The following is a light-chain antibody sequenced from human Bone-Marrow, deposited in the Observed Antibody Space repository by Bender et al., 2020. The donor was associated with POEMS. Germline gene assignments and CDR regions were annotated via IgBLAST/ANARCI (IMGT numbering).Light chain of an antibody. CDR3: ALYMGSGIWV. V-gene: IGLV8-61*01. CDR2: NTN. Sequence: QTAVTQEPSFSVSPGGTVTLTCGLSSGSVSTSYYPSWYQQTPGQAPRTLIYNTNTRSSGVPDRFSGFILWNKAALTITWAQADDESDYYCALYMGSGIWVFGGGTKLTVL. CDR1: SGSVSTSYY. J-gene: IGLJ2*01.